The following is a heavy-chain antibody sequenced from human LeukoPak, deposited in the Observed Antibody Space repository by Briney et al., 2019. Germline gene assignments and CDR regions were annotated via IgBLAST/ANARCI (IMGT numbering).Heavy chain of an antibody. CDR2: IYYSGST. J-gene: IGHJ5*02. CDR3: ARDHLGYCSSTSCYLGFDP. Sequence: SETLSLTCTVSGGSISSYYWSWIRQPPGKGLEWIGYIYYSGSTNYNPSLKSRVTISVDTSKNQFSLKLSSVTAADTAVYYCARDHLGYCSSTSCYLGFDPWGQGTLVTVSS. CDR1: GGSISSYY. D-gene: IGHD2-2*01. V-gene: IGHV4-59*01.